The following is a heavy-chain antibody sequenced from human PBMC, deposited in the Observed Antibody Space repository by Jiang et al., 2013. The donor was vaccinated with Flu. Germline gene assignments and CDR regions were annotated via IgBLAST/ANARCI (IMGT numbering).Heavy chain of an antibody. CDR2: INTNTGKP. D-gene: IGHD6-13*01. CDR3: ARGTAAPGTDF. J-gene: IGHJ4*02. Sequence: QSGSELKKPGASVKVSCKASGSTFITYPMNWVRQAPGQGLEWMGNINTNTGKPTYAQGFTGRFVFSWDTSVKTTFLQINNLKAEDTAVYYCARGTAAPGTDFWGQGTLVTVSS. CDR1: GSTFITYP. V-gene: IGHV7-4-1*02.